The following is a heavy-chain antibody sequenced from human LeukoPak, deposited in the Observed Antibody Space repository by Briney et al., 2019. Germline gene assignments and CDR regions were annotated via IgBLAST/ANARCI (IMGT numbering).Heavy chain of an antibody. CDR1: GFTFRTYG. V-gene: IGHV3-33*03. Sequence: GGSLRLSCAASGFTFRTYGMYWVRQAPGKGLEGVAVIWNDRGKQNHADSVKGRFTITRDNSKDTLYLQMNSLSAEDTAVYYCAKGEFWTGKADYFQHWGQGPVVTVSS. J-gene: IGHJ1*01. D-gene: IGHD3/OR15-3a*01. CDR3: AKGEFWTGKADYFQH. CDR2: IWNDRGKQ.